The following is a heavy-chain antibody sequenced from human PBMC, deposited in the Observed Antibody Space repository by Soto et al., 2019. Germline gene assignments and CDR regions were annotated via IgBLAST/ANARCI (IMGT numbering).Heavy chain of an antibody. CDR1: GFTFTRFH. V-gene: IGHV1-2*02. D-gene: IGHD1-7*01. CDR3: ARATITGTIIDY. Sequence: ASVKVSCKASGFTFTRFHIHWVRQVPGQGLEWMGWINPNSGGTNYVQKFQGRVTMTKDTSINAAYMELSGLRSDDTAVYYCARATITGTIIDYWGQGTLVTVSS. CDR2: INPNSGGT. J-gene: IGHJ4*02.